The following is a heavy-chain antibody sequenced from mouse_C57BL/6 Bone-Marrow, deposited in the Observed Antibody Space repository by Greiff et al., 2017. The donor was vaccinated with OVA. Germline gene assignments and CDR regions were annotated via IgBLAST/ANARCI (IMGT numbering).Heavy chain of an antibody. Sequence: VQLQQSVAELVRPGASVKLSCTASGFTIKNTYMHWVKQRPEQGLEWIGRIDPANDNTKYAPKFQGKATMTADTSSNTAYLQLSRLSSEDTAVYCGARGNFGSSFYAMDYWGQGTSVTVSS. CDR1: GFTIKNTY. CDR2: IDPANDNT. V-gene: IGHV14-3*01. D-gene: IGHD1-1*01. CDR3: ARGNFGSSFYAMDY. J-gene: IGHJ4*01.